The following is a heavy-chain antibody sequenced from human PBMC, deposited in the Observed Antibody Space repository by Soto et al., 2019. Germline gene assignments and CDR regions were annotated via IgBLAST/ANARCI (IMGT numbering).Heavy chain of an antibody. CDR3: ARDGPIAAAVTPKPYYFDY. V-gene: IGHV3-48*02. Sequence: GGSLRLSCAVSGFSFSDYNMNWVRQAPGKGLEWVSYINSNVGVIYYADSVRGRFTISRDNAKNSVYLQMNSLSDGDTAVYYCARDGPIAAAVTPKPYYFDYWGRGTLVTVSS. CDR1: GFSFSDYN. CDR2: INSNVGVI. D-gene: IGHD6-25*01. J-gene: IGHJ4*02.